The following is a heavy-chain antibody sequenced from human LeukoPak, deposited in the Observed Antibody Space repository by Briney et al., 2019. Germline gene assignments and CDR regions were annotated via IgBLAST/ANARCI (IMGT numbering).Heavy chain of an antibody. V-gene: IGHV1-46*01. CDR2: INPSGGST. CDR3: MRDHSELGIREDYFDY. CDR1: GYTFTSYY. D-gene: IGHD7-27*01. Sequence: GASVKVSCKASGYTFTSYYMHWVRQAPGQGLEWMGIINPSGGSTSYAQKFQGRVTMTRDTSTSTVYMELSSLRSEDTAVYYCMRDHSELGIREDYFDYWGQGTLDTVSS. J-gene: IGHJ4*02.